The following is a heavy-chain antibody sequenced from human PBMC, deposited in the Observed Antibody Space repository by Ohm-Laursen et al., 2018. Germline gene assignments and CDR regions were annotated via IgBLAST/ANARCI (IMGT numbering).Heavy chain of an antibody. D-gene: IGHD3-3*01. V-gene: IGHV1-18*01. Sequence: ASVKVSCKTSGYTFNHYGISWVRQAPGQGLEWMGWISTYDGKTQFAQKLQGRVTMTTDTATSTAYMELRSLRSDDTAVYYCARDYYDFWSGPDYWGQGTLVTVSS. CDR1: GYTFNHYG. J-gene: IGHJ4*02. CDR3: ARDYYDFWSGPDY. CDR2: ISTYDGKT.